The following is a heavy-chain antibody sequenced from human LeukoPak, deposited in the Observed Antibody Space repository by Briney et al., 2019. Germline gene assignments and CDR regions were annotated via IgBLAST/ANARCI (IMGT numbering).Heavy chain of an antibody. Sequence: PSQTLSLTCTVSGGSISSGSYYWSWIRQPAGKGLEWIGRIYTSGSTNYNPSLKSRVTISVDTSKNQFSLKLSSVTAADTAVYYCARGPPMCSSTSCFPDALDIWGQGTMVTVSS. CDR3: ARGPPMCSSTSCFPDALDI. D-gene: IGHD2-2*01. CDR2: IYTSGST. CDR1: GGSISSGSYY. V-gene: IGHV4-61*02. J-gene: IGHJ3*02.